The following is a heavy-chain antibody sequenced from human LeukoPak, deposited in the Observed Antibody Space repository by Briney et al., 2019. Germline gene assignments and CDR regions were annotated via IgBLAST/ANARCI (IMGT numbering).Heavy chain of an antibody. CDR1: GFTFDDYA. Sequence: GGSLRLSCAASGFTFDDYAMHWVRQAPGKGLEWVSGISWNSGSIGYADSVKGRFTISRDNAKNSLYLQMNSLRAEDTALYYCAKDISSSGWYNLYYYYGMDVWGQGTTVTVSS. J-gene: IGHJ6*02. D-gene: IGHD6-19*01. CDR3: AKDISSSGWYNLYYYYGMDV. CDR2: ISWNSGSI. V-gene: IGHV3-9*01.